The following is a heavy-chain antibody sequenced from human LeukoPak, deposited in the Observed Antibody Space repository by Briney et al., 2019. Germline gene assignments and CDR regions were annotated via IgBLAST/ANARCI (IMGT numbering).Heavy chain of an antibody. CDR3: ARRLGRKFGERFYYYHYMDV. Sequence: SETLSLTCAVSGGSFSAFFWRWIRQPPGKGLEWIGEMNHSGSTNYNPSLKSRVTISVDTSKNQFSLKLSPVTAADTAVYYCARRLGRKFGERFYYYHYMDVWGKGTTVTISS. CDR2: MNHSGST. J-gene: IGHJ6*03. CDR1: GGSFSAFF. V-gene: IGHV4-34*01. D-gene: IGHD3-10*01.